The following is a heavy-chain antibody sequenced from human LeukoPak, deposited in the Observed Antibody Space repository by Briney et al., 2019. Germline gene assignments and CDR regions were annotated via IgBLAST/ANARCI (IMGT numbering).Heavy chain of an antibody. CDR1: EFTFCNYG. J-gene: IGHJ4*02. V-gene: IGHV3-48*02. CDR3: ARGGEKRPDY. Sequence: AGSLRLSCAASEFTFCNYGMNWLRQAPGKGLEWVSYVSSNSRDINYADSVSGRFTISRDNAKNSLYLQMNSLRDEDTAMYYCARGGEKRPDYWGQGTLVTVSS. CDR2: VSSNSRDI.